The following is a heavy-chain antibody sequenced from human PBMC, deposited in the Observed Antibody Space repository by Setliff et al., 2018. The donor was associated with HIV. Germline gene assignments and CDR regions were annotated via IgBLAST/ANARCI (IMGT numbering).Heavy chain of an antibody. Sequence: SETLSLTCTVSGGSISSYYWSWIRQPPGKGLEWVGYIYYSGSTNYNPSLKSRVTISVDTSKNQFSLKLSSVTAADTAVYYCARGYYNFWSGYPPLDYWGQGTLVTVSS. CDR1: GGSISSYY. CDR3: ARGYYNFWSGYPPLDY. J-gene: IGHJ4*02. D-gene: IGHD3-3*01. V-gene: IGHV4-59*01. CDR2: IYYSGST.